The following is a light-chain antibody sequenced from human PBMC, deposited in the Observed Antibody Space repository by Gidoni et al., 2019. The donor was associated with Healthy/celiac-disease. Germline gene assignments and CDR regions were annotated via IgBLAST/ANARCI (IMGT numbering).Light chain of an antibody. J-gene: IGKJ3*01. CDR3: QQYGSFTNGFT. V-gene: IGKV3-20*01. Sequence: EIVLTQSPGTLSLSPGEIATLSCRASQSVSSSYLAWYQQKPGQAPRLLIYGASSRATGIPDRFSGSGSGTDFTLTISRLEPEDFAVYYCQQYGSFTNGFTFGPGTKVDIK. CDR2: GAS. CDR1: QSVSSSY.